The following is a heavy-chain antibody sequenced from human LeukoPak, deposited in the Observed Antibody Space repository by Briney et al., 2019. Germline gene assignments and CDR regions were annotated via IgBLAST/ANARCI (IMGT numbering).Heavy chain of an antibody. D-gene: IGHD4-17*01. V-gene: IGHV1-8*01. Sequence: ASVKVSCKAPGYTFTSYDINWVLQATGQGLEWMGWMNPNSGNTGYAQKFQGRVTMTRNTSISTAYMELSSLRSEDTAVYYCARGLGFSDYDAFDIWGQGTMVTVSS. CDR3: ARGLGFSDYDAFDI. CDR2: MNPNSGNT. CDR1: GYTFTSYD. J-gene: IGHJ3*02.